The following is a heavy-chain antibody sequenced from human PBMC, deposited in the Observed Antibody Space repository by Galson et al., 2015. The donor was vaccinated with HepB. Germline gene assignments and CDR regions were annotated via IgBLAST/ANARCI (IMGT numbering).Heavy chain of an antibody. J-gene: IGHJ3*02. CDR2: IYPGDSDT. D-gene: IGHD2-21*01. CDR3: ARRLTPGSPLYSVGM. CDR1: GYNFPTYW. V-gene: IGHV5-51*01. Sequence: QSGAEVKKTGESLKISCKGSGYNFPTYWIGWVRKMPGKGLECMGLIYPGDSDTRYSTSFQGRVTIAADKSINTAYLQWSALKASDSAMYYCARRLTPGSPLYSVGMWSQVAMVTVPS.